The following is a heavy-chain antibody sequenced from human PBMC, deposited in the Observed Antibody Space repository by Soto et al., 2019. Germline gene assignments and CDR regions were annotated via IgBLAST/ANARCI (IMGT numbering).Heavy chain of an antibody. CDR1: GYSFTSYW. Sequence: GESLKISCKGSGYSFTSYWISWVRQMPGKGLEWMGRIDPSDSYTNYSPSFQGHVTISADKSISTAYLQWSSLKASDTAMYYCARILGDYYDISTGYYRPNYYYGMDVWGQGTTVTVYS. CDR2: IDPSDSYT. V-gene: IGHV5-10-1*01. J-gene: IGHJ6*02. CDR3: ARILGDYYDISTGYYRPNYYYGMDV. D-gene: IGHD3-9*01.